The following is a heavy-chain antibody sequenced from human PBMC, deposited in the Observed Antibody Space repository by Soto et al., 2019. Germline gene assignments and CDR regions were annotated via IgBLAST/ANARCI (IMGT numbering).Heavy chain of an antibody. CDR2: IYYSGST. CDR3: ARVVVVAATRWFDP. J-gene: IGHJ5*02. V-gene: IGHV4-59*01. Sequence: QVQLQESGPGLVKPSETLSLTCTVSGGSISSYYWSWIRQPPGKGLECIGYIYYSGSTNYNPSLKSRVTISVDTSKNQFSLKLSSVTAADTAVYYCARVVVVAATRWFDPWGQGTLVTVSS. D-gene: IGHD2-15*01. CDR1: GGSISSYY.